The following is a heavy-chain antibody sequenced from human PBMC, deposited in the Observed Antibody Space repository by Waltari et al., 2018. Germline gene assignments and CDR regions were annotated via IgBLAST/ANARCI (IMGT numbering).Heavy chain of an antibody. V-gene: IGHV4-30-2*01. CDR1: GGSISSGGSS. CDR2: IYHSGST. Sequence: QLQLQESGSGLVKPSQTLSLTCAVSGGSISSGGSSWSWIRQPPGKGLEWIGYIYHSGSTYYNPSLKSRVTISVDRSKNQFSLKLSSVTAADTAVYYCARAADDYGDYSFDYWGQGTLVTVSS. CDR3: ARAADDYGDYSFDY. J-gene: IGHJ4*02. D-gene: IGHD4-17*01.